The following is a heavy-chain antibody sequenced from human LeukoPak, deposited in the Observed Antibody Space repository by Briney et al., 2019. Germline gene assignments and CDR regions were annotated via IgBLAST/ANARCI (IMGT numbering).Heavy chain of an antibody. V-gene: IGHV3-30-3*01. CDR3: ARGTTDIVAEIPDAFDI. Sequence: PGRSLRLSCAASGFTFSAFAMHWARQAPGKGLEWVAAISYDASNKYYAVSVRGRFTISRDNSRNTLFLQMNSLRADDTAVYYCARGTTDIVAEIPDAFDIWGQGTVVTVSS. CDR2: ISYDASNK. J-gene: IGHJ3*02. CDR1: GFTFSAFA. D-gene: IGHD5-12*01.